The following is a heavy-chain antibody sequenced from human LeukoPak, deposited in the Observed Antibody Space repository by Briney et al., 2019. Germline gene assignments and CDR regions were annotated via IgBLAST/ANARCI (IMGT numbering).Heavy chain of an antibody. CDR3: ARARGRGYSYGYGFLVGGYYYYMDV. J-gene: IGHJ6*03. Sequence: ASVKVSCKASGYTFTSYDINWVRKATGQGLEWMGWMKPNSGNTGYAQKFQGRVTMTRNTSISTAYMELSSLRSEDTAEYYCARARGRGYSYGYGFLVGGYYYYMDVWGKGTTVTISS. CDR2: MKPNSGNT. CDR1: GYTFTSYD. V-gene: IGHV1-8*01. D-gene: IGHD5-18*01.